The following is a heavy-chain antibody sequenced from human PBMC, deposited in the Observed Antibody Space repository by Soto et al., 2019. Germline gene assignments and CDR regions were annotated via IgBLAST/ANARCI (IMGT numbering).Heavy chain of an antibody. J-gene: IGHJ6*02. V-gene: IGHV3-15*01. CDR1: GFTFSNAW. Sequence: GGSLRLSCAASGFTFSNAWMSWVRQAPGKGLEWVGRIKSKTDGGTTDYAAPVKGRFTITRDDSKNTLYLQMNSLKTEDTAVYYGTTDWDPRTYYYYGMDVWGQGTTVTVSS. CDR3: TTDWDPRTYYYYGMDV. CDR2: IKSKTDGGTT. D-gene: IGHD1-26*01.